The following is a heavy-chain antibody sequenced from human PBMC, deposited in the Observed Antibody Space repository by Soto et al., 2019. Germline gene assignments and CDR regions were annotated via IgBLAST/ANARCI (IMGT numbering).Heavy chain of an antibody. CDR2: LYYSGNT. J-gene: IGHJ5*02. CDR3: ATRQGGSYNWFDP. CDR1: GGSISRSSYS. Sequence: PSETLSLTCTVSGGSISRSSYSWAWIRQPPGTGLEWIGTLYYSGNTYYNPSLKSRVTISVDTSKNQFSLKLSSVTAADTAVYYCATRQGGSYNWFDPWGQGTLVTVSS. V-gene: IGHV4-39*01. D-gene: IGHD2-15*01.